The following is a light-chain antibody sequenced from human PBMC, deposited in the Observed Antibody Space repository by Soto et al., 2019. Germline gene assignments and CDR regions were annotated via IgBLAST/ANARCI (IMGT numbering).Light chain of an antibody. J-gene: IGKJ1*01. CDR2: GAS. V-gene: IGKV3-20*01. CDR1: QSVSSSY. Sequence: EIVLTQSPGTLSLSPGERATLSCRASQSVSSSYLAWYQQKPGQAPRLLIYGASGTATGIPDRFSGSGSGTDFTLTISRLEPEDFAVYYCQQYGSSLWTFGQGTKVEIK. CDR3: QQYGSSLWT.